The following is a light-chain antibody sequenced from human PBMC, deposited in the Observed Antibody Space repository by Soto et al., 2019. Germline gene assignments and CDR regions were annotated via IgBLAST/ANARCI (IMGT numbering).Light chain of an antibody. J-gene: IGLJ3*02. CDR3: SSYAGSNNLV. Sequence: QSALTQAPSASGSPGQSVTISCTGASSDVGGYNYVSWYQQHPGKAPKLIIYEVSKRPSGVPDRFSGSKSGNTASLTVSGLQAEDEADYSCSSYAGSNNLVFGGGTQLTVL. V-gene: IGLV2-8*01. CDR1: SSDVGGYNY. CDR2: EVS.